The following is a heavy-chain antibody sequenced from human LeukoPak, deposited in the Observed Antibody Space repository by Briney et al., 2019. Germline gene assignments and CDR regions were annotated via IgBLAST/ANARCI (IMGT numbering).Heavy chain of an antibody. D-gene: IGHD3-22*01. Sequence: ASVKVSCKASGYTFTSYGISWVRQAPGQGLEWMGWISAYNGNTNYAQKLQGRVTMTTDTSTSTAYMELRSLRSDGTAVYYCARGAADYYDSSAQDYWGQGTLVTVSS. V-gene: IGHV1-18*01. CDR1: GYTFTSYG. CDR3: ARGAADYYDSSAQDY. J-gene: IGHJ4*02. CDR2: ISAYNGNT.